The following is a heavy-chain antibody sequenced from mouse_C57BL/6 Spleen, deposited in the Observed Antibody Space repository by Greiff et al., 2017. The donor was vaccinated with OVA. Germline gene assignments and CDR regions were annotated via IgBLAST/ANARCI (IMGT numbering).Heavy chain of an antibody. Sequence: EVKLQESGPGLVKPSQSLSLTCSVTGYSITSGYYWNWIRQFPGNKLEWMGYISYDGSNNYNPSLKNRISITRDTSKNQFFLKLNSVTTEDTATYYCARDYGSSPFDYWGQGTTLTVSS. V-gene: IGHV3-6*01. CDR1: GYSITSGYY. J-gene: IGHJ2*01. CDR3: ARDYGSSPFDY. CDR2: ISYDGSN. D-gene: IGHD1-1*01.